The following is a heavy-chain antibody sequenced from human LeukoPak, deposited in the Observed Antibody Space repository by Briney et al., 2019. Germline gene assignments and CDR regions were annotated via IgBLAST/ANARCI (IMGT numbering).Heavy chain of an antibody. J-gene: IGHJ4*02. CDR3: ARLSGASPPYFDY. D-gene: IGHD2-15*01. V-gene: IGHV5-51*01. CDR2: IYPGDSDT. CDR1: GYSFTSYW. Sequence: GESLKISCKGSGYSFTSYWIGWVRQMPGKGLEGMGIIYPGDSDTRYSPSFQGQVTISADKPTSTAYVQWSSQKACDTAMHYCARLSGASPPYFDYWGQGTLVTVSS.